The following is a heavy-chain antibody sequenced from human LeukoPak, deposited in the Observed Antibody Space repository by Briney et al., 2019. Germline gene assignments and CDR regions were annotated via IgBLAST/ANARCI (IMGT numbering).Heavy chain of an antibody. CDR2: IWHDGSNK. Sequence: PGRSLRLSCAASGFTFSSYAMHWVRQASGKGMEWVAVIWHDGSNKYYAASVKGRFTVSRDNSKNTLYLQINILRAEDTAVYYCARERVTGTSYYYYYGMDFWGQGTTVTVSS. J-gene: IGHJ6*02. CDR1: GFTFSSYA. D-gene: IGHD6-19*01. V-gene: IGHV3-33*01. CDR3: ARERVTGTSYYYYYGMDF.